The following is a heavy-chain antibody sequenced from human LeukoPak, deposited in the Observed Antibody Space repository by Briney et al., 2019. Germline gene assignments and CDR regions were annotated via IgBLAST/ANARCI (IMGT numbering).Heavy chain of an antibody. CDR3: ARHYGH. CDR2: IYDSGST. V-gene: IGHV4-39*01. J-gene: IGHJ4*02. Sequence: SETLSLTCTVSVGALRSSDYYWGWGRQPRGKGLECIGSIYDSGSTYYNPSLKSRVTISVDTSKNQFSLKLNSVTAADTAVYYCARHYGHWGQGTLVTVSS. CDR1: VGALRSSDYY. D-gene: IGHD3-10*01.